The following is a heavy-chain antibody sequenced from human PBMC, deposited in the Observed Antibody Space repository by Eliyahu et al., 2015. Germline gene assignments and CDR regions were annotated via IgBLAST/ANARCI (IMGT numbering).Heavy chain of an antibody. CDR3: ARGGYDSGKDYFDY. D-gene: IGHD6-19*01. V-gene: IGHV1-2*04. Sequence: QVQLVQSGAEVKKPGASVKVSCKASGYTFTDHYIHLIRPAPGQVLEWMGSINPDSGSTDYVQKFQTWVTMTRDTSISTVYMEVSRLTSDDTAIYYCARGGYDSGKDYFDYWGQGTLVTVSS. CDR2: INPDSGST. CDR1: GYTFTDHY. J-gene: IGHJ4*02.